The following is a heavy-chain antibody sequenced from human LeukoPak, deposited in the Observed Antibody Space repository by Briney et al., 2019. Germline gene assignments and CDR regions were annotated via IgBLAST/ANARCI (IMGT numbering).Heavy chain of an antibody. CDR1: GFTFSSYG. CDR3: ARVRLGYCSSTSCYTRHYYYYMDA. CDR2: IWYDGSNK. J-gene: IGHJ6*03. D-gene: IGHD2-2*02. Sequence: GGSLRLSCAASGFTFSSYGMHWVRQAPGKGLEWVAVIWYDGSNKYYADSVKGRFTISRDNSKNTLYLQMNSLRAEDTAVYYCARVRLGYCSSTSCYTRHYYYYMDAWGKGTTVTVSS. V-gene: IGHV3-33*01.